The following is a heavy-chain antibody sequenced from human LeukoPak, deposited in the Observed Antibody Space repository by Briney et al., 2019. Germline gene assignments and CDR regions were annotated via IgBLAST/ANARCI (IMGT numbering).Heavy chain of an antibody. Sequence: ASVKVSCKASGYTFTSYAMHWVRQAPGQRLEWMGWINAGNGNTKYSQKLQGRVTITRDTSATTAYMELSSLRSEDTAVYYCARDPVGSSSSYYFDYWGQGTLVTVSS. CDR2: INAGNGNT. V-gene: IGHV1-3*01. J-gene: IGHJ4*02. CDR1: GYTFTSYA. D-gene: IGHD6-6*01. CDR3: ARDPVGSSSSYYFDY.